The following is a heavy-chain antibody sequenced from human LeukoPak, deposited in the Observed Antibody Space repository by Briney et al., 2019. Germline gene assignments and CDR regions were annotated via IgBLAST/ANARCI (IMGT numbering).Heavy chain of an antibody. V-gene: IGHV3-53*01. CDR3: ARDYSSWYSHYMDV. Sequence: QPGGSLRLSCAASGFTVSSNYMSWVRQAPGKGLEWVSVIYSGGSTYYADSVKGRFTISRDNSKNTLYLQMNSLRAEDTAVYYCARDYSSWYSHYMDVWGKGTTVTVSS. D-gene: IGHD6-13*01. CDR2: IYSGGST. J-gene: IGHJ6*03. CDR1: GFTVSSNY.